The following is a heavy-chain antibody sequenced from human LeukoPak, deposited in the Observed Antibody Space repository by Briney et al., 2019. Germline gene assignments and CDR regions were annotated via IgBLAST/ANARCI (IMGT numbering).Heavy chain of an antibody. CDR3: ARGSNPRYFDY. CDR1: GGSFSSYY. CDR2: IHHSGST. V-gene: IGHV4-34*01. Sequence: PSDTLSLTCAVYGGSFSSYYWSWIRRPPGKGLEWIGEIHHSGSTNYNPSLKSRVTISVDTSKNQFSLKLSPVTAADTAVYYCARGSNPRYFDYWGQGTLVTVSS. D-gene: IGHD1-14*01. J-gene: IGHJ4*02.